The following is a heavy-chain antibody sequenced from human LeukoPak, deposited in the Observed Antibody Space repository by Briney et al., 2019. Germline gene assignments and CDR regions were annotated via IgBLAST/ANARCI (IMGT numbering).Heavy chain of an antibody. CDR3: ARVRSSSWFTSYYYYYMDV. V-gene: IGHV4-4*02. D-gene: IGHD6-13*01. J-gene: IGHJ6*03. CDR2: IYHSGST. Sequence: KTSETLSLTCAVSGGSISSSNWWSWVRQPPGKGLEWIGEIYHSGSTNYNPSLKSRVTISVDKSKNQFSLKLSSVTAADTAVYYCARVRSSSWFTSYYYYYMDVWGKGTTVTVSS. CDR1: GGSISSSNW.